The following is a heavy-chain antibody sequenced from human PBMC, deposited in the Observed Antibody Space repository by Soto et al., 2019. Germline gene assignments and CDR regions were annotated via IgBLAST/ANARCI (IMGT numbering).Heavy chain of an antibody. CDR3: ARGSGGSRQYYYYYYGMDV. D-gene: IGHD2-15*01. CDR2: IYYSGST. Sequence: SETLSLTCTVSGGSISSYYWSWIRQPPGKGLEWIGYIYYSGSTNYNPSLKSRVTISVDTSKNQFSLKLSSVTAADTAVYYCARGSGGSRQYYYYYYGMDVWGQGTTVTVSS. J-gene: IGHJ6*02. V-gene: IGHV4-59*01. CDR1: GGSISSYY.